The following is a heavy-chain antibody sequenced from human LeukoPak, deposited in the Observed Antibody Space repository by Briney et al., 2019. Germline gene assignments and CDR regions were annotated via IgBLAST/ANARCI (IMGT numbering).Heavy chain of an antibody. D-gene: IGHD3-10*01. CDR3: ARVGDHFHWYLDL. CDR1: GFTVNTNY. V-gene: IGHV3-53*01. Sequence: GGSLRLSCAASGFTVNTNYMNWLRQAPGKGLEWVSILYSGSDTYYADSVKGRFTISRDSSKNILSLQMNNLRAEDTAVYYCARVGDHFHWYLDLWGRGTLVTVSS. CDR2: LYSGSDT. J-gene: IGHJ2*01.